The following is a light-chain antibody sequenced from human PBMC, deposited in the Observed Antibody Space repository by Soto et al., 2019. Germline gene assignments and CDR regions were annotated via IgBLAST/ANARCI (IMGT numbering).Light chain of an antibody. V-gene: IGKV1-39*01. Sequence: DIQMTQSPSSLSASVGDRVTITCRASRTIAGYVNWYQQRPGEAPNLLIYAASSLQSGVPSRFRGSGSGTDFTPTINSLQPEDFATFYCQQTYSTPGTFGQGTKV. CDR3: QQTYSTPGT. CDR2: AAS. J-gene: IGKJ1*01. CDR1: RTIAGY.